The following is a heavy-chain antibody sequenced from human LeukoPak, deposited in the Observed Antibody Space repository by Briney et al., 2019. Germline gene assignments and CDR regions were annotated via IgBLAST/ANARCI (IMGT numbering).Heavy chain of an antibody. CDR1: GFTFSSYW. CDR3: ARDWFDGDYDRFDY. J-gene: IGHJ4*02. V-gene: IGHV3-7*03. CDR2: INQDGSQK. Sequence: GGSLRLSCAVSGFTFSSYWMCWFRQAPGEGLEWVANINQDGSQKFSVDSVKGRFTISRDNAKKSLSLQVNSLRVEDTAVYYCARDWFDGDYDRFDYWGQGTLVTVSS. D-gene: IGHD4-17*01.